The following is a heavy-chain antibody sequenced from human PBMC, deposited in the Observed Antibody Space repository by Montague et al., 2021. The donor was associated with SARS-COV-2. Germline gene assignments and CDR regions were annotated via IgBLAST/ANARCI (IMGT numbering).Heavy chain of an antibody. CDR3: ASSGITLTGLDAFDI. D-gene: IGHD3-9*01. CDR2: TYYRSKWDS. V-gene: IGHV6-1*01. Sequence: CAISGDSVARQSGGWNWIRHAPSTGLEWLGSTYYRSKWDSDYAESVKRRLVITPDTSKNQVSLQLNSVIPEDTAVYFCASSGITLTGLDAFDIWGQGTMVTVSS. J-gene: IGHJ3*02. CDR1: GDSVARQSGG.